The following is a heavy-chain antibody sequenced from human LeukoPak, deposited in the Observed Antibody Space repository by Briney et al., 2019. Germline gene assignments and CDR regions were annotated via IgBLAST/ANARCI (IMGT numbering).Heavy chain of an antibody. D-gene: IGHD6-19*01. Sequence: SETLSLTCTVSGGSISSYYWSWIRQPPGKGLEWIGYIYYSGSTNYNPSLKSRVTISVDTSKNQFSLKLSSVTAADTAVYYCARHRYSSGWYVHFDYWGQGTLVTVSS. J-gene: IGHJ4*02. V-gene: IGHV4-59*08. CDR1: GGSISSYY. CDR3: ARHRYSSGWYVHFDY. CDR2: IYYSGST.